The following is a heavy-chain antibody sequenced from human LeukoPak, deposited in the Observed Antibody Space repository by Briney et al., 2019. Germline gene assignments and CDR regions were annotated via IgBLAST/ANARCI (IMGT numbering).Heavy chain of an antibody. CDR1: GFTFGDYA. Sequence: GGSLRLSCTASGFTFGDYAMSWVRQAPGKGLEWVGFIRSKAYGGTTEYAASVKGRFTISRDDSKSIAYLKMNSLKTEDTAVYYCTRGTIFGVVPEFDYWGQGTLVTVSS. J-gene: IGHJ4*02. CDR2: IRSKAYGGTT. V-gene: IGHV3-49*04. CDR3: TRGTIFGVVPEFDY. D-gene: IGHD3-3*01.